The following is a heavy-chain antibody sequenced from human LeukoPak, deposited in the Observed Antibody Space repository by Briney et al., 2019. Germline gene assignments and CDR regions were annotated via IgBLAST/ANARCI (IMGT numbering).Heavy chain of an antibody. V-gene: IGHV4-38-2*02. CDR2: IYHSGST. Sequence: SETLSLTCTVSHYSISSNYYWGWIRQPPGKGLEWIGSIYHSGSTYYNPSLKSRVTISVDTSKNQFSLKLTSVTTADTAVYYCARSSGYMSYWGQGTLVTVSS. D-gene: IGHD3-22*01. J-gene: IGHJ4*02. CDR3: ARSSGYMSY. CDR1: HYSISSNYY.